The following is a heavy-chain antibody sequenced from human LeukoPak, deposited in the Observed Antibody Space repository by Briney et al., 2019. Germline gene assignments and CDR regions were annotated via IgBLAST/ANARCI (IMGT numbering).Heavy chain of an antibody. V-gene: IGHV4-59*01. J-gene: IGHJ2*01. D-gene: IGHD6-13*01. CDR3: ARGRGPYSSSSWYFDL. CDR2: IYYSGST. Sequence: SETLSLTCTVYSGSISSYYWSWIRQPPGKGLEWIGYIYYSGSTNYNPSLKSRVTISVDTSKNQFSLKLSSVTAADTAVYYCARGRGPYSSSSWYFDLWGRGTLVTVSS. CDR1: SGSISSYY.